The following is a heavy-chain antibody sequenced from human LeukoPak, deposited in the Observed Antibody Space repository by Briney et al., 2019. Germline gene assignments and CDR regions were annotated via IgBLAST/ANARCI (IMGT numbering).Heavy chain of an antibody. J-gene: IGHJ4*02. CDR3: AKDPRTAVAGPNYFDY. Sequence: GGSLRLSCAASGFSFSSYWMHWVRQAPGKGLVWVSRNNKDGSSTMYADSVKGRFTISRDNAKNTLFLQMNSLRAEDTAVYYCAKDPRTAVAGPNYFDYWGQGTLVTVSS. CDR2: NNKDGSST. V-gene: IGHV3-74*03. CDR1: GFSFSSYW. D-gene: IGHD6-19*01.